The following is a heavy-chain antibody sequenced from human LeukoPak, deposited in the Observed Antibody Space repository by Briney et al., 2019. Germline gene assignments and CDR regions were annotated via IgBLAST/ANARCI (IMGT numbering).Heavy chain of an antibody. CDR1: GFTFNTYG. CDR3: AKDYNRAYYYGSGFDY. Sequence: GGSLRLSCAASGFTFNTYGMHWVRQAPGKGLEWVAFIRYDGSKKYSADSVKGRFTISRDNSKNTLYLQMNSLRAEDTAVYYCAKDYNRAYYYGSGFDYWGQGTLVTVSS. V-gene: IGHV3-30*02. D-gene: IGHD3-10*01. CDR2: IRYDGSKK. J-gene: IGHJ4*02.